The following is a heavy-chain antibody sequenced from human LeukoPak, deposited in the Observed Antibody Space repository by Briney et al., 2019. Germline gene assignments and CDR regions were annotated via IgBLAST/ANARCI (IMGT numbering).Heavy chain of an antibody. J-gene: IGHJ5*02. D-gene: IGHD1-26*01. Sequence: VASVKVSCKTSGGTFTSYAITWVRQAPGQGVEWMGKIIPISGTTNYAQKFQGRVTFTADESTSTAYMELSSLRSEDTALYYCARKLRLGGNWFDPWGQGTLVTVSS. V-gene: IGHV1-69*13. CDR2: IIPISGTT. CDR3: ARKLRLGGNWFDP. CDR1: GGTFTSYA.